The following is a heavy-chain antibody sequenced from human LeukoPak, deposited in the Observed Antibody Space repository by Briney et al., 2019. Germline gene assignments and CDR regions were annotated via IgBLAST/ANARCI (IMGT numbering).Heavy chain of an antibody. Sequence: GGSLRLSCAASGFTFSSYAMHWVRQAPGKGLEWVAVISYDGSNKYYADSVKGRFTISRDNSKNTLYLQMNSLRAEDTAVYYCARATFFYSTNFDYWGQGTLVTVSS. J-gene: IGHJ4*02. D-gene: IGHD5-18*01. CDR2: ISYDGSNK. CDR3: ARATFFYSTNFDY. CDR1: GFTFSSYA. V-gene: IGHV3-30*04.